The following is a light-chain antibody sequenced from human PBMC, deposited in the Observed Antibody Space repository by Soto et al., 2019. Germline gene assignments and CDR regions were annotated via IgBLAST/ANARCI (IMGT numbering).Light chain of an antibody. CDR3: QTWGSGIRVV. V-gene: IGLV4-69*01. J-gene: IGLJ2*01. Sequence: QPVLTQSPSASASLGASVKFTCTLSSGHSSYAIAWHQQQPEKGPRYLMKLNSDGSHSKGDGTPDRFSGSSSGAERYLTISSLQSEDEADYYCQTWGSGIRVVFGGGTKVTVL. CDR1: SGHSSYA. CDR2: LNSDGSH.